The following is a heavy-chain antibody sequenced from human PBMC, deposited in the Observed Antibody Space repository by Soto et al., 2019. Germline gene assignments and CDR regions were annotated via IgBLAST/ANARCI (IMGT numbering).Heavy chain of an antibody. Sequence: SETLSLTCTVSGGSISSYYWSWIRQPPGKGLEWIGYIYYSGSTNYNPSLKSRVTISVDTSKNQFSLKLSSVTAADTAVYYCARHGGEAIFGVVIAADMDVWGKGTXVTVSS. J-gene: IGHJ6*03. D-gene: IGHD3-3*01. CDR2: IYYSGST. V-gene: IGHV4-59*08. CDR3: ARHGGEAIFGVVIAADMDV. CDR1: GGSISSYY.